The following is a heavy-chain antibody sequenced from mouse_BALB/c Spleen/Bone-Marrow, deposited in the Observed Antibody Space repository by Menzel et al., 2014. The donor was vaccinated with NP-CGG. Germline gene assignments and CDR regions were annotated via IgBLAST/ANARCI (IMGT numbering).Heavy chain of an antibody. Sequence: VQLQQSGAELVKPGATVKLSCTASGFNIKDTYMHWVKQRPEQGLEWIGRIDPANGNTKYDPKFQGKATITADTSSNTAYLQLSSLTSEDTAVYYCARTAPENFDYWGQGTTLTVSS. CDR1: GFNIKDTY. J-gene: IGHJ2*01. CDR2: IDPANGNT. D-gene: IGHD1-2*01. V-gene: IGHV14-3*02. CDR3: ARTAPENFDY.